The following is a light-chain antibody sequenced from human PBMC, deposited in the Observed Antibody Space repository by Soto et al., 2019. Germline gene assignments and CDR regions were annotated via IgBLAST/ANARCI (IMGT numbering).Light chain of an antibody. J-gene: IGKJ1*01. CDR1: QSISNW. CDR3: QQYNTYPWT. V-gene: IGKV1-5*01. Sequence: DIQMTQSPSTLSASVGDRVTITCRASQSISNWLAWYQQKPGKAPKLLIYDASSLESGVPSRFSGSGSGTEFTLTICSLQPDDFVAYYCQQYNTYPWTFGQGTRVEIK. CDR2: DAS.